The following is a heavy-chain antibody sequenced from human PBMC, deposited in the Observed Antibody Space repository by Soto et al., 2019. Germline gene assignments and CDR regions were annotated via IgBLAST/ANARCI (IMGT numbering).Heavy chain of an antibody. D-gene: IGHD3-3*01. CDR2: LWYDGSNE. Sequence: GGSLRLSCAASGFTFSSYGMNWVRQAPGKGLEWVAVLWYDGSNENYADSVKGRFTISRDNSKNTLYLQMNSMRAEDTAVYFCARSSLEWLLLFDFWGQGTQVTVS. J-gene: IGHJ4*02. CDR3: ARSSLEWLLLFDF. V-gene: IGHV3-33*01. CDR1: GFTFSSYG.